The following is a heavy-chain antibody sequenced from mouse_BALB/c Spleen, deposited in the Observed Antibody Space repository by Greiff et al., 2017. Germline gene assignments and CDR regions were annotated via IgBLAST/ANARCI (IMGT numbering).Heavy chain of an antibody. CDR3: ARGITTHGYFDY. CDR1: GYTFTSYW. CDR2: IDPSDSYT. Sequence: QVQLQQPGAELVKPGASVKLSCKASGYTFTSYWMHWVKQRPGQGLEWIGEIDPSDSYTNYNQKFKGKATLTVDKSSSTAYMQLSSLTSEDSAVYYCARGITTHGYFDYWAKAPLSQSPQ. D-gene: IGHD5-5*01. J-gene: IGHJ2*01. V-gene: IGHV1-69*02.